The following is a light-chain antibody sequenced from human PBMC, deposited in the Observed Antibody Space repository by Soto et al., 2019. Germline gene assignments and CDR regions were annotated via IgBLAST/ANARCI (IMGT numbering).Light chain of an antibody. CDR1: QRISNY. CDR3: QKYNSAPRT. Sequence: DIQMTQSPSSLSASVGDRVTITCRASQRISNYLAWYQQKPGKVPKLLIYAASTLQSGVPSRFSGSGSGTDFTLTIDNLQPEDVATYYCQKYNSAPRTFGPGTKLEIK. V-gene: IGKV1-27*01. J-gene: IGKJ2*01. CDR2: AAS.